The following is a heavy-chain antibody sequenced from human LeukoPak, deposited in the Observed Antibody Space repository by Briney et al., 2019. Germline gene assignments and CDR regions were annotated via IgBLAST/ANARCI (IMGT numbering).Heavy chain of an antibody. CDR2: VHHSGST. V-gene: IGHV4-59*11. D-gene: IGHD5-18*01. CDR1: RGSISRHY. J-gene: IGHJ4*02. CDR3: AGANTADYFDY. Sequence: PSETLSLTCSDCRGSISRHYLPWIQQPPGKGLEWIGFVHHSGSTNYNPSLKSRVNTSLDTSKNQISLHLRSVTAADTAVYYCAGANTADYFDYWGQGIRVIVSS.